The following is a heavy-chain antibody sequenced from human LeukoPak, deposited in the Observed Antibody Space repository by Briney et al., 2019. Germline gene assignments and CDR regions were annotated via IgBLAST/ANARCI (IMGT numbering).Heavy chain of an antibody. Sequence: PSETLSLTCTVSGGSISTYYWSWIRQPPAKGLEGIGYIYYTGSTSYNPSLNSRVTMSLDASKNQFSLELNSVTPADTAVYYCARGGNYWPQWWFDPWGRGTLVSVSS. D-gene: IGHD1-26*01. V-gene: IGHV4-59*01. CDR3: ARGGNYWPQWWFDP. J-gene: IGHJ5*02. CDR2: IYYTGST. CDR1: GGSISTYY.